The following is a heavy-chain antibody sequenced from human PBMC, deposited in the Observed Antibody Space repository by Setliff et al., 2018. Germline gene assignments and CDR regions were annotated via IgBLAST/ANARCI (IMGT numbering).Heavy chain of an antibody. Sequence: SETLSLTCVVSGVSISSASYHWNWIRQRPGKGLEWVGYIYYSGSTHYSPSLKSRLTISVDTSKNHFSLKLNSVTAADTAVYYCARGDSFYYFMDVWGKGTTVTVSS. J-gene: IGHJ6*03. CDR1: GVSISSASYH. CDR2: IYYSGST. CDR3: ARGDSFYYFMDV. V-gene: IGHV4-31*11.